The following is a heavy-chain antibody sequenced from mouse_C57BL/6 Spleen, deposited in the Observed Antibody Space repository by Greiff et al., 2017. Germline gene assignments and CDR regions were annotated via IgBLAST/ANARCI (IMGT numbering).Heavy chain of an antibody. CDR1: GFTFSDSY. CDR3: ANYYSNGFFAY. D-gene: IGHD2-5*01. CDR2: ISNGGGST. J-gene: IGHJ3*01. Sequence: EVQVVESGGGLVQPGGSLKLSCAASGFTFSDSYMYWVRQTPEKRLEWVAYISNGGGSTYYPDTVKGRFTISRDNAKNTLYLQMSRLKSEDTAMYYCANYYSNGFFAYWGQGTLVTVSA. V-gene: IGHV5-12*01.